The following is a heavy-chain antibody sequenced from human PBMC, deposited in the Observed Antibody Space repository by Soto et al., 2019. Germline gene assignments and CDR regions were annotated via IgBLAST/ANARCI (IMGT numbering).Heavy chain of an antibody. Sequence: EVQLVESGGGLVQPGGSLRLSCAASGFTFSSYWMIWVRQAPGKGLEWVANIKGDGSETYYVDSVKGRFTISRDNAKNSLYLQMNSLRAEDTALYYCAGCLGWYFDLWGRGALLTVSS. J-gene: IGHJ2*01. CDR1: GFTFSSYW. CDR2: IKGDGSET. CDR3: AGCLGWYFDL. V-gene: IGHV3-7*03.